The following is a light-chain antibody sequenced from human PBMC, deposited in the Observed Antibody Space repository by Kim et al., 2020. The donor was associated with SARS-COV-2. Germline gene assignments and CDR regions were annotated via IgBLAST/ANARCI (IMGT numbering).Light chain of an antibody. CDR1: QGISSY. CDR2: AAS. CDR3: QQYYSYPLT. Sequence: IRITQSPSSLSASTGDRVTITCRASQGISSYLAWYQQKPGKAPKLLIYAASTLQSGVPSRFSGSGSGTDFTLTISCLQSEDFATYYCQQYYSYPLTFGGGTKVEI. V-gene: IGKV1-8*01. J-gene: IGKJ4*01.